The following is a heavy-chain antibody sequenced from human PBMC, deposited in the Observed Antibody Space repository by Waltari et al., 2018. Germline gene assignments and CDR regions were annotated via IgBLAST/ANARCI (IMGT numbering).Heavy chain of an antibody. CDR1: GGSITTITYF. CDR2: FSYNGNT. V-gene: IGHV4-39*07. Sequence: QLQMEESGPGLVRPSVTLSLTCAVSGGSITTITYFGGWIRQPPWKGLEWIGSFSYNGNTYYNPSLKRGVAISGDTSKNQISLLLSSVTAADTAVYYCARGLGAIYWGHGTLVTVSS. D-gene: IGHD3-16*01. J-gene: IGHJ4*01. CDR3: ARGLGAIY.